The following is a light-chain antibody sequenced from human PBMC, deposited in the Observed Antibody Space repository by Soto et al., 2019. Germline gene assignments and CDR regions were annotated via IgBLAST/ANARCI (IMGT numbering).Light chain of an antibody. CDR1: QSVSSY. Sequence: EVVLTQSPATLSLSPGERATLSCRASQSVSSYLAWYQQKPGQAPRLLIYDASNRATGIPARFSGSGSGTDFTLTISGLQSEDFAVYYCQQYNNWPPLTFGGGTKVDI. V-gene: IGKV3-11*01. J-gene: IGKJ4*01. CDR3: QQYNNWPPLT. CDR2: DAS.